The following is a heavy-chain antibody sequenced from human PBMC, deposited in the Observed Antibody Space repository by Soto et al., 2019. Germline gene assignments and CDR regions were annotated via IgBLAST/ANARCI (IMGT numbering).Heavy chain of an antibody. CDR1: GYTFTSYD. CDR2: MNPNSGNT. CDR3: AMWWDGYNLDYYYYVMDV. J-gene: IGHJ6*02. D-gene: IGHD2-21*01. V-gene: IGHV1-8*01. Sequence: QVQLVQSGAEVKKPGASVKVSCKASGYTFTSYDINWVRQATGQGLEWMGWMNPNSGNTGYAQKFQGRVTMTRNTSISTADMELSSLRSEDTAVYYCAMWWDGYNLDYYYYVMDVWGQGTTVTVSS.